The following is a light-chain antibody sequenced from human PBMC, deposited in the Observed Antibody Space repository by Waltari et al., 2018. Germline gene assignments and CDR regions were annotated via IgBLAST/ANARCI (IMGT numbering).Light chain of an antibody. J-gene: IGKJ2*01. CDR1: QDIRTY. CDR2: DAS. V-gene: IGKV1-33*01. CDR3: QQYDSLPFT. Sequence: DTQMTQSPSSLSASGGDRVTITCQARQDIRTYLNWYQQRPGKAPELLMHDASSLETGVPSRFSGSGSGTDFTFTISSLQPEDIAIYYCQQYDSLPFTFGQGTKVEIK.